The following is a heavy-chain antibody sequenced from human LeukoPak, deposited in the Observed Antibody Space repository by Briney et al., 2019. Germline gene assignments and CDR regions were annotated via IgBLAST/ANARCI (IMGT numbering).Heavy chain of an antibody. V-gene: IGHV1-46*01. CDR3: ARANPNYYDSSGLNDY. CDR2: INPSGGST. Sequence: ASVKVSCKASGYTFTSYYMHWVRQAPGQGLEWMGIINPSGGSTSYAQKFQGRVTMTRDTSTSTVYMELSSLRSEDTAVYYCARANPNYYDSSGLNDYWGQGTLVTVSS. CDR1: GYTFTSYY. J-gene: IGHJ4*02. D-gene: IGHD3-22*01.